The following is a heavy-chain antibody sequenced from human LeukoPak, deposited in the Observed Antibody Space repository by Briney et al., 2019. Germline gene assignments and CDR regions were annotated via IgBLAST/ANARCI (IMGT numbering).Heavy chain of an antibody. J-gene: IGHJ4*02. CDR3: AKVISLLWFGEFDY. Sequence: PGGSLRLSCAASGFTFSSYAMSWVRQAPGKGLEWVSAISGSGGSTYYADFVKGRFTISRDNSKNTLYLQMNSLRAEDTAVYYCAKVISLLWFGEFDYWGQGTLVTVSS. D-gene: IGHD3-10*01. CDR2: ISGSGGST. V-gene: IGHV3-23*01. CDR1: GFTFSSYA.